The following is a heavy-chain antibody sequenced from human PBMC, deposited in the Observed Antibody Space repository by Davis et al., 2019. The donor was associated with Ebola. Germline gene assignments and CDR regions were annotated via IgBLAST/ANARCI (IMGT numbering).Heavy chain of an antibody. V-gene: IGHV3-11*04. CDR3: AREYSSGPFDP. J-gene: IGHJ5*02. D-gene: IGHD6-25*01. CDR2: ISSSGSTI. Sequence: GESLNISCAASGFTFSDYYMSWIRQAPGKGLEWVSYISSSGSTIYYADSVKGRLTISRDNAKNSLYLQMNSLRAEDTAVYYCAREYSSGPFDPWGQGTLVTVSS. CDR1: GFTFSDYY.